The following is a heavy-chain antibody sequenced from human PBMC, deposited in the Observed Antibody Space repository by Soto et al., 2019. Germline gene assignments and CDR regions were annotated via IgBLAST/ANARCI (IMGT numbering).Heavy chain of an antibody. CDR3: ARGRVGRYCSSSSCYTWVFDX. CDR2: INSDGSST. D-gene: IGHD2-2*02. V-gene: IGHV3-74*01. Sequence: VGSLRLSCAASGFTFSNYWMHWVRQAPGKGLVGVSRINSDGSSTSYADSVKGRFTISRDNAKNTLSLQMNSLRADDTAVYYCARGRVGRYCSSSSCYTWVFDXWGQGTMVTVSX. J-gene: IGHJ4*02. CDR1: GFTFSNYW.